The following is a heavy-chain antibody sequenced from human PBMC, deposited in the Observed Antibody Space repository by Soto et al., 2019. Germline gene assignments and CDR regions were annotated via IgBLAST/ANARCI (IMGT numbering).Heavy chain of an antibody. V-gene: IGHV4-34*01. D-gene: IGHD5-12*01. CDR3: ARFRVRYSGYDFPARGMDV. J-gene: IGHJ6*02. CDR2: INHSGST. Sequence: SETLSLTCAVYGGSFSGYYWSWIRQPPGKGLEWIGEINHSGSTNYNPSLKSRVTISVDTSKNQFSLKLSSVTAADTAVYYCARFRVRYSGYDFPARGMDVWGQGTTVTAP. CDR1: GGSFSGYY.